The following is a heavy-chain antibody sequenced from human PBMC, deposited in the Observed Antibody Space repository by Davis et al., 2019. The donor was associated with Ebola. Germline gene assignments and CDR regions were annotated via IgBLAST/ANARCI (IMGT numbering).Heavy chain of an antibody. CDR3: ARQRGIVGATDFFDY. Sequence: PSETLSLTCPVSGGSISSSSYYWGWIRQPPGKGLEWIGSIYYSGSTYYNPSLKSRVTISVDTSKNQFSLKLSSVTAADTAVYYCARQRGIVGATDFFDYWGQGTLVTVSS. V-gene: IGHV4-39*01. J-gene: IGHJ4*02. D-gene: IGHD1-26*01. CDR1: GGSISSSSYY. CDR2: IYYSGST.